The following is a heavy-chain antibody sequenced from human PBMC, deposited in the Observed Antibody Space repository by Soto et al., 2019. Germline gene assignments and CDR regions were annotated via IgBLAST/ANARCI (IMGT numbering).Heavy chain of an antibody. Sequence: EASVKVSCKASGFTFTSNGISWVRQAPGQGLEWMGWISAYNGNTNYAQKLQGRVTMTTDTSTSTAYMELRSLRSDDTAVYYCARDILLAATDLWGQRTLVIVS. CDR1: GFTFTSNG. CDR2: ISAYNGNT. J-gene: IGHJ5*02. CDR3: ARDILLAATDL. D-gene: IGHD6-13*01. V-gene: IGHV1-18*01.